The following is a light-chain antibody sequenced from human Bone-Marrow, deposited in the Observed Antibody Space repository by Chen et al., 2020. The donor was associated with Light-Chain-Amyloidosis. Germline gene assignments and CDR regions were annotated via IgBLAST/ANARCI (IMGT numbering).Light chain of an antibody. J-gene: IGKJ2*01. Sequence: DIVMIQTRRSLSVTPGQPASISCKSSQSLLHSDGKTYLYWYLQKPGQPPQLLIYEVSNRFSGVPDMFSGSRSGTDFTLKTSQFEAEDVRVYYCLQSIQLLYTFVHGTKLEI. CDR2: EVS. V-gene: IGKV2D-29*01. CDR1: QSLLHSDGKTY. CDR3: LQSIQLLYT.